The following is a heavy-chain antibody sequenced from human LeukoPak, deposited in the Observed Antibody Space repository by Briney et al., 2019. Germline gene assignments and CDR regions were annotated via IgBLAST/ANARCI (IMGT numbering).Heavy chain of an antibody. CDR2: IYQSGST. CDR1: GYSIRSGYY. CDR3: ASPALAARPHDAFDI. V-gene: IGHV4-38-2*02. Sequence: SETLSLTCSVSGYSIRSGYYWGWIRQPPGKGLEWIGSIYQSGSTYYNPSLKSRVTISVDTSKNQFSLKLSSVTAADTAVYYCASPALAARPHDAFDIWGQGTMVTVSS. D-gene: IGHD6-6*01. J-gene: IGHJ3*02.